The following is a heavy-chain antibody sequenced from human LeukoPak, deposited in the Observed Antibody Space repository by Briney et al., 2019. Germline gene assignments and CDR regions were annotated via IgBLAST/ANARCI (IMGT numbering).Heavy chain of an antibody. V-gene: IGHV4-31*03. CDR2: IYYSGST. D-gene: IGHD4-17*01. CDR3: ARERLVGDYDWLDP. Sequence: SETLSLTCTVSGGSISSGGYSWSWIRQHPGKGLEWIGYIYYSGSTYYNPSLKSRVTISVDTSKNQFSLKLSSVTAADTAVYYCARERLVGDYDWLDPWGQGTLVTVSS. CDR1: GGSISSGGYS. J-gene: IGHJ5*02.